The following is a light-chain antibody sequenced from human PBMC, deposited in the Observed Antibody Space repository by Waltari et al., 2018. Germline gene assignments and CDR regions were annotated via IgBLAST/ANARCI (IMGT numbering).Light chain of an antibody. CDR3: SSYTTSSAPGV. J-gene: IGLJ1*01. V-gene: IGLV2-14*01. CDR2: EVS. Sequence: QSALTQPASVSGSPGQSITISCSGTDSDVGAYDFVSWYQQHPGKAPHLIIYEVSNPPLGVSNRFSASKSGNTASLTISGLQAEDEADYYCSSYTTSSAPGVFGTGTRVTVL. CDR1: DSDVGAYDF.